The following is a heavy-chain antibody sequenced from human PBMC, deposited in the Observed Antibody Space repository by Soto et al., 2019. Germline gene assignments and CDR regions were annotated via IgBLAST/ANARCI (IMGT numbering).Heavy chain of an antibody. V-gene: IGHV1-69*13. CDR2: IIPIFGTA. CDR1: GGTFSSYA. CDR3: ARASVLDLGYSGYAPSGAYYYGTYV. J-gene: IGHJ6*02. D-gene: IGHD5-12*01. Sequence: GASVKVSCKASGGTFSSYAISWGQQATGQGLEWMGGIIPIFGTANYAQKFQGRVTITADESTSTAYMELSSLRSEDTAVYYCARASVLDLGYSGYAPSGAYYYGTYVWGQWTTVTVSS.